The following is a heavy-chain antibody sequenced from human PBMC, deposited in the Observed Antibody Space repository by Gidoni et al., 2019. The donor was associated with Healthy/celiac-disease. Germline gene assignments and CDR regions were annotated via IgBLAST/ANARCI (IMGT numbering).Heavy chain of an antibody. J-gene: IGHJ6*03. CDR2: IGPIFGTA. Sequence: QVQLVQSGAEVKKPGSSVKVSCKASGGTFSRYAISWVRQAPGQGLEWMGGIGPIFGTANYAQKCQGRVTITADESTSTAYMELSSLRSEDTAVYYCARVIGYVDSSGADYYMDVWGKGTTVTVSS. CDR3: ARVIGYVDSSGADYYMDV. V-gene: IGHV1-69*01. CDR1: GGTFSRYA. D-gene: IGHD5-12*01.